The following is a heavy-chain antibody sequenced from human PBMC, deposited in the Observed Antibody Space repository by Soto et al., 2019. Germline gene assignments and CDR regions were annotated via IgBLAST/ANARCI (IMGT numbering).Heavy chain of an antibody. CDR2: ISSGGSTK. V-gene: IGHV3-48*03. J-gene: IGHJ6*02. CDR1: GFSFSNYE. Sequence: EVQLVESGGGLVQPGGSLRLSCAASGFSFSNYEMNWVRQAPGKGLEWVSYISSGGSTKKYAESVKGRFTISRDNAKNSLYLQMNSLRAEDTAVYYCARVPPNFYYNGMDVWGQGTTVTVSS. CDR3: ARVPPNFYYNGMDV.